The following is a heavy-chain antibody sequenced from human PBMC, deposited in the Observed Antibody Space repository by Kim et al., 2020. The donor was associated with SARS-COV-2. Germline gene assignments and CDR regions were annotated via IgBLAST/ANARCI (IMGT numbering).Heavy chain of an antibody. Sequence: SETLSLTCTVSGGSINSYYWSWIRQPPGKGLEWIGYIYNLGSTNYNPSLKSRVTISLDTSKNQFSLKLSSVTAADTAVYYCATYYYASGSYYADWGQGTLVTVSS. CDR1: GGSINSYY. J-gene: IGHJ4*02. V-gene: IGHV4-59*13. D-gene: IGHD3-10*01. CDR3: ATYYYASGSYYAD. CDR2: IYNLGST.